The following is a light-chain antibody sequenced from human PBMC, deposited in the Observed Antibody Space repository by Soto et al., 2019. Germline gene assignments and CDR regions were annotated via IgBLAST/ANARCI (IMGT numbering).Light chain of an antibody. CDR2: DVI. V-gene: IGLV2-14*03. CDR1: SSDIGGYHF. Sequence: QSALTQPASVSGSPGQSITIACTGSSSDIGGYHFVSWYQQHPGKAPKLMIYDVIKRPSGISSRFAGSKSGNTASLTISGLRAEDEADYYCSSYTSTTTAVFGGGTKRTV. J-gene: IGLJ2*01. CDR3: SSYTSTTTAV.